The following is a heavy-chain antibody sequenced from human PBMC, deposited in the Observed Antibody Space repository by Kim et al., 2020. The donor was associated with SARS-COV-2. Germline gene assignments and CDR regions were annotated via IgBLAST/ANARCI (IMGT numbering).Heavy chain of an antibody. CDR3: ARAKTGDSSEAWTRPAYHYHYMDV. CDR2: IYYSGST. D-gene: IGHD6-19*01. Sequence: SETLSLTCTVSGGSISSGGYYWSWIRQHPGKGLEWIGYIYYSGSTYYNPSLKSRVTISVDTSKNQFSLKLSSVTAADTAVYYCARAKTGDSSEAWTRPAYHYHYMDVWGKGTTVTVSS. J-gene: IGHJ6*03. CDR1: GGSISSGGYY. V-gene: IGHV4-31*03.